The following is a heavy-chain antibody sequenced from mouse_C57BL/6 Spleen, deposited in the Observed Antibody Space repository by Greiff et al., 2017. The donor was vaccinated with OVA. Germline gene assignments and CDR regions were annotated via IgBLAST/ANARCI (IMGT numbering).Heavy chain of an antibody. CDR3: ARNYDYPYYFDY. Sequence: QVQLQQPGAELVMPGASVKLSCKASGYTFTSYWMHWVKQRPGQGLEWIGEIDPSDSYTNYNQKFKGKSTLTVDKSSSTAYMQLSSLTSEDSAVYYCARNYDYPYYFDYWGQGTTLKVSS. D-gene: IGHD2-4*01. V-gene: IGHV1-69*01. CDR2: IDPSDSYT. CDR1: GYTFTSYW. J-gene: IGHJ2*01.